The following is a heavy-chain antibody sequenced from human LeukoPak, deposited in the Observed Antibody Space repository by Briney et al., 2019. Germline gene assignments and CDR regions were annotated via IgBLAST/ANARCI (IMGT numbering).Heavy chain of an antibody. D-gene: IGHD3-3*01. CDR2: INPNSGGT. CDR1: GYTFTGYY. CDR3: ARGPASLSPYDFWSGYHDGWFDP. J-gene: IGHJ5*02. V-gene: IGHV1-2*06. Sequence: ASVKVSCKASGYTFTGYYMHWVRQAPGQGLEWMGRINPNSGGTNYAQKFQGRVTITRNTSISTAYMELSSLRSEDTAVYYCARGPASLSPYDFWSGYHDGWFDPWGQGTLVTVSS.